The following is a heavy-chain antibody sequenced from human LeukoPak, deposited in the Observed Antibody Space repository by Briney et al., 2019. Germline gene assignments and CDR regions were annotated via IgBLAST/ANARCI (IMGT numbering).Heavy chain of an antibody. D-gene: IGHD3-10*01. CDR1: GYSFTNYW. CDR2: IYPGDSDT. CDR3: ARSLSDGSGSLSYYFDY. J-gene: IGHJ4*02. Sequence: GESLKISCKGSGYSFTNYWIGWVRQMPGKGLEWMGIIYPGDSDTRYSPSFQGQVTISADKSISTAYLQWSSLKASDTAMYYCARSLSDGSGSLSYYFDYWGQGPLVTVSS. V-gene: IGHV5-51*01.